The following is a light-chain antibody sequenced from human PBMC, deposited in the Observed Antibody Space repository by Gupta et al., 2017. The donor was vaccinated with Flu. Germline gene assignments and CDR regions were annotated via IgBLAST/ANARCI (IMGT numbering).Light chain of an antibody. Sequence: SALTQPPSASGSPRPSVTISCTGTSSDVGGYNYVSWYQHHPGKAPKLMIYEVSKRAAGVSDRFSVSKSGNTASLTVSVHAAEEAADYYCYSDAGSNNYVFGAGTKVTVL. CDR3: YSDAGSNNYV. CDR2: EVS. J-gene: IGLJ1*01. V-gene: IGLV2-8*01. CDR1: SSDVGGYNY.